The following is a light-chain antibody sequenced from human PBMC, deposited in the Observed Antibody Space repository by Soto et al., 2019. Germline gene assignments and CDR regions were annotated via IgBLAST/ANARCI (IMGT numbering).Light chain of an antibody. CDR3: AAWDDSFVV. CDR2: RNN. CDR1: SSNIGSNY. V-gene: IGLV1-47*01. J-gene: IGLJ2*01. Sequence: QSVLTQPLSASGTPGQRVTISCSGSSSNIGSNYVYWYQQLPGTAPKLLIYRNNQRPSGVPDRFSGSKSGTSASLAISGLRSEDEADYYCAAWDDSFVVFGGGTKVTVL.